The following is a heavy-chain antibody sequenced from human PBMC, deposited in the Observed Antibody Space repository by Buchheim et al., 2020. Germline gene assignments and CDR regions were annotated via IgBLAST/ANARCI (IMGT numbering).Heavy chain of an antibody. J-gene: IGHJ2*01. CDR1: GYTLRNYA. V-gene: IGHV7-4-1*02. CDR2: INTDTGNP. CDR3: ARKRGGTSSDWYFDF. Sequence: QVQLVQSGSELKEPGASVRVSCKASGYTLRNYAMNWVRQAPGQGLEWMGWINTDTGNPTYAQGFTGRFVFSLDTSVSTAYLQISSLKAEDTAFDYCARKRGGTSSDWYFDFWGRGTL. D-gene: IGHD6-6*01.